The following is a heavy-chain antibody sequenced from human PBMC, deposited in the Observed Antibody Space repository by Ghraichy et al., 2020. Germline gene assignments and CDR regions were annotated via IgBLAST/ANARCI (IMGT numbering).Heavy chain of an antibody. CDR2: ISSSSTTI. V-gene: IGHV3-48*02. D-gene: IGHD2-2*01. CDR3: ARSGYCSSTNGPRFGFDI. CDR1: GFTFSNYN. J-gene: IGHJ3*02. Sequence: GGSLRLSCAASGFTFSNYNMNWVRQAPGKGLECVSYISSSSTTIYYGDSVKGRFTISRDNAKNSLYLQMNSLRDEDTAVYYCARSGYCSSTNGPRFGFDIWGQGTMVTVSS.